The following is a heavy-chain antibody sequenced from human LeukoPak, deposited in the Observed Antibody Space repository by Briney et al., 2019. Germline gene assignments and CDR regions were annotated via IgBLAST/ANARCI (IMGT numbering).Heavy chain of an antibody. D-gene: IGHD2-2*01. V-gene: IGHV4-34*01. J-gene: IGHJ4*02. CDR1: GGSFSGYY. CDR3: ASSVVPAAQTQSDY. CDR2: INHSGST. Sequence: SSETLSLTCAVYGGSFSGYYWSWIRQPPGKGLEWIGEINHSGSTNYNPSLKSRVTISVDTSKNQFSLKLSSVTAADTAVYYCASSVVPAAQTQSDYRGQGTLVTVSS.